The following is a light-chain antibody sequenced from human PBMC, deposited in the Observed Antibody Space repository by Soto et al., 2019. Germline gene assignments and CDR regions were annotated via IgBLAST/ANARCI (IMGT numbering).Light chain of an antibody. J-gene: IGKJ1*01. CDR1: QSVSSW. Sequence: DIQMTQSPSSLSASVGDTVTINCRANQSVSSWLAWYQQKPGQTPKLLIYDASTLETGVPSRFAGSEAETEFTLTISGLQPDDFATYYCQQCSSYHWTFGQGTRVEIK. V-gene: IGKV1-5*01. CDR3: QQCSSYHWT. CDR2: DAS.